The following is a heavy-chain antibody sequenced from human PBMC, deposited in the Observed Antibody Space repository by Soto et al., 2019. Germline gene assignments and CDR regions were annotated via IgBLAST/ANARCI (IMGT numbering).Heavy chain of an antibody. D-gene: IGHD2-2*01. V-gene: IGHV4-59*01. J-gene: IGHJ4*02. CDR2: SYSSGGT. Sequence: AGTLSLTCTVSVGSIITYYWRWIRQPPGKGLEWICYSYSSGGTKNNPSSMRGVTISVDTSNNQFSLKLISVTAADAAAYYCLRSDKAADSFYHWGQGALVTVSS. CDR3: LRSDKAADSFYH. CDR1: VGSIITYY.